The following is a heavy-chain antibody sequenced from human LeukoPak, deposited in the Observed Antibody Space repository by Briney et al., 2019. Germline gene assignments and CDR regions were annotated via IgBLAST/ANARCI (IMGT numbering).Heavy chain of an antibody. Sequence: SETLSLTCTVSGGSISSYYWSWIRQPPGKGLEWIGYIYYSGSTNYNPSLKSRVIISVDTSKNQFSLKLSSVTAADTAVYYCARTTEGGYTYDYFYYYYMDVWGKGTTVTISS. CDR3: ARTTEGGYTYDYFYYYYMDV. CDR2: IYYSGST. D-gene: IGHD5-18*01. J-gene: IGHJ6*03. V-gene: IGHV4-59*01. CDR1: GGSISSYY.